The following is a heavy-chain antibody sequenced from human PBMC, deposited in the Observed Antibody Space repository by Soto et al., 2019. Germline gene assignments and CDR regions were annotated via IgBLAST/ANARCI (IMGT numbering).Heavy chain of an antibody. D-gene: IGHD3-22*01. CDR3: ARVRSGGGYYPCDY. Sequence: QVQLQESGPGLVKPSETLSLTCTVSGGSISSYYWSWIRQPPGKGLEWIGYIYYSGSTNYNPSLKSRVTITVDTSKNQCALKLSAVTAADTAVYYGARVRSGGGYYPCDYWGQGTLVTVSS. V-gene: IGHV4-59*01. J-gene: IGHJ4*02. CDR1: GGSISSYY. CDR2: IYYSGST.